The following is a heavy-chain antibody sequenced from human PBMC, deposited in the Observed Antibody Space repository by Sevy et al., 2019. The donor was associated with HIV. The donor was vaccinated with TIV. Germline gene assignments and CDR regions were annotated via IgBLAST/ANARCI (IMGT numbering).Heavy chain of an antibody. V-gene: IGHV3-7*01. CDR1: GFTFSTYW. CDR2: IKQDGTDT. CDR3: ARALADWGSFRYSS. D-gene: IGHD3-16*02. Sequence: GGSLRLSCAASGFTFSTYWMTWVRQAPGKGLEWVANIKQDGTDTNYVDSVRGRFTISRDNGRNLLYLHMNSLRAEDTAVYFCARALADWGSFRYSSWGRGVLVTVSS. J-gene: IGHJ4*02.